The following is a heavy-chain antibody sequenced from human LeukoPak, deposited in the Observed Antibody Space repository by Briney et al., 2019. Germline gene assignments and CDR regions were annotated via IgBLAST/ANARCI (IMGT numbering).Heavy chain of an antibody. Sequence: GGSLRLSCAASGFTFSDYYMTWIPQAPGKGLECVSYISTSSGYTNYADAVKGRFTISRDNAKNSLYLQMNSLRAEDTAMYYCARGYSYGDYWGQGTLVTVSS. CDR1: GFTFSDYY. D-gene: IGHD5-18*01. V-gene: IGHV3-11*06. CDR2: ISTSSGYT. CDR3: ARGYSYGDY. J-gene: IGHJ4*02.